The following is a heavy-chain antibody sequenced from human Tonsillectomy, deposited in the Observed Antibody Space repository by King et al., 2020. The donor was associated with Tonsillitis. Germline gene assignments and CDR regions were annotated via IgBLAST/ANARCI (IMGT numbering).Heavy chain of an antibody. Sequence: VQLVESGGGVVQPGRSLRLSCAASGATFSSYGMYWVRQAPGKGLEWVALIWYDGSYKYYGDSVKGRFTISRDNSKNMLYLQMNSLRAEDTAVYYCARGMTTVSEDAFDIWGQGTMVTVSS. CDR1: GATFSSYG. V-gene: IGHV3-33*01. J-gene: IGHJ3*02. CDR3: ARGMTTVSEDAFDI. CDR2: IWYDGSYK. D-gene: IGHD4-17*01.